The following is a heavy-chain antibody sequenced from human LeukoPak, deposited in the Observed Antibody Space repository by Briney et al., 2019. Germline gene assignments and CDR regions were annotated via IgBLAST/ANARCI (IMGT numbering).Heavy chain of an antibody. CDR3: ARVGIGNWFDP. CDR2: IKQDGSEK. J-gene: IGHJ5*02. V-gene: IGHV3-7*01. Sequence: GGSLRLSCAASGFTFSSYWMSWVRQAPGKGLEWVANIKQDGSEKYYVDSVKGRFTISRDNAKNSLYLQMNSLRAEDTAVYYCARVGIGNWFDPWGQGTLVTVSP. CDR1: GFTFSSYW. D-gene: IGHD2-2*03.